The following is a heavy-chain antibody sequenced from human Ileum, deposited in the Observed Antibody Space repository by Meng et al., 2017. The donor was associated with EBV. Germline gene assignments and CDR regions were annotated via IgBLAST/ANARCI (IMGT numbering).Heavy chain of an antibody. Sequence: QVQLVQSGAEVKKTGASVKVSCKASGYTFTNYDISWVRQATGQGLEWMGWMNPKTGTAHYAQKFQGRVSMTRDTSITTAYMELSSLTSEDTAVYYCVRTLERGDYWGQGTLVTVSS. D-gene: IGHD5-24*01. CDR3: VRTLERGDY. J-gene: IGHJ4*02. CDR1: GYTFTNYD. CDR2: MNPKTGTA. V-gene: IGHV1-8*01.